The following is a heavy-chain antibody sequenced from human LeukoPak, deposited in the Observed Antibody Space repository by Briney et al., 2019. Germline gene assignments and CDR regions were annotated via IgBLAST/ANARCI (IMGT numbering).Heavy chain of an antibody. V-gene: IGHV3-21*01. CDR1: GFTFSSYS. CDR2: ISSSSSYI. CDR3: ARGWFGELFTHYYGMDV. D-gene: IGHD3-10*01. Sequence: PGGSLRLSCAASGFTFSSYSMNWVRQAPGKGLEWVSSISSSSSYIYYADSVKGRFTISRDNAKNSLYLQMNSLRAEDTAVYYCARGWFGELFTHYYGMDVWGKGTTVTASS. J-gene: IGHJ6*04.